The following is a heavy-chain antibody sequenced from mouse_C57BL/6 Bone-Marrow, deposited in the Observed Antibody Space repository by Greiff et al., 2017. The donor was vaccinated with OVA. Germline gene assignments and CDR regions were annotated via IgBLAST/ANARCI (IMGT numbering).Heavy chain of an antibody. J-gene: IGHJ2*01. CDR1: GYTFTSYW. CDR3: AREAVVAPYFDY. Sequence: VQLQQPGAELVKPGASVKLSCKASGYTFTSYWMHWVKQRPGQGLEWIGMIHPNSGSTNYNEKFKSKATLTVDKSSSTAYMQLSSLTSEDSAVYYCAREAVVAPYFDYWGQGTTLTVSS. V-gene: IGHV1-64*01. CDR2: IHPNSGST. D-gene: IGHD1-1*01.